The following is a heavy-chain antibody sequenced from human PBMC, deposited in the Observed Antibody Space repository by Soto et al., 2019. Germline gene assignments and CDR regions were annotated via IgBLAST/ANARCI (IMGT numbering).Heavy chain of an antibody. Sequence: QVQLQESGPGLVKPSGTLSLTCAVSGASFTSNDWWTWVRQPPGRGLEWIGEIYRTGSTNYNPSLKSRVTISLDKSENQFTLKVTSRTAADTAVYYCASRDPGTIVDYWGQGTLVTVSS. CDR2: IYRTGST. D-gene: IGHD1-7*01. CDR1: GASFTSNDW. V-gene: IGHV4-4*02. CDR3: ASRDPGTIVDY. J-gene: IGHJ4*02.